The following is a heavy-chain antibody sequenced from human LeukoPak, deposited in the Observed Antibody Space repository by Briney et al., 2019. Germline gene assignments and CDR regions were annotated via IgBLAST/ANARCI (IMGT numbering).Heavy chain of an antibody. D-gene: IGHD6-13*01. V-gene: IGHV1-69*13. CDR1: GGTFSSYA. CDR3: ARQGTPTADYSSSWYDY. J-gene: IGHJ4*02. Sequence: ASVKVSCKASGGTFSSYAISWVRQAPGQGLEWMGGIIPIFGTANYAQKFQGRVTITADESTSTAYMELSSLRSEDTAVYYCARQGTPTADYSSSWYDYWGQGTLVTVSS. CDR2: IIPIFGTA.